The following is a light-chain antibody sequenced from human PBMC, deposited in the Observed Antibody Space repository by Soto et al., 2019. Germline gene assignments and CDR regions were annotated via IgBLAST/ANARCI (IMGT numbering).Light chain of an antibody. CDR1: SSNIGSKT. V-gene: IGLV1-44*01. CDR2: NSY. Sequence: QSVLTQPPSASGTPWQRVTISCSGSSSNIGSKTVNWYQQLPGTVPKLLIYNSYQRPSGVPDRFSGSKSGTSASLAISGLQSEDEADYYCAAWDASLNGYVFGAGTXVT. J-gene: IGLJ1*01. CDR3: AAWDASLNGYV.